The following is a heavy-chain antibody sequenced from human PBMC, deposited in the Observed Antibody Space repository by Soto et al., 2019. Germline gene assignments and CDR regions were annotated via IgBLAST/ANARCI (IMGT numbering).Heavy chain of an antibody. CDR2: ISYDGSNK. V-gene: IGHV3-30*18. CDR1: GFTYSTYT. D-gene: IGHD2-21*02. CDR3: AKELCGGDCSSLTFDY. Sequence: GGSLRLSCAASGFTYSTYTMHWVRQAPGKGLEWVAVISYDGSNKYYADSVKGRFTISRDNSKNTLYLQMNSLRAEDTAVYYCAKELCGGDCSSLTFDYWGQGTLVTVSS. J-gene: IGHJ4*02.